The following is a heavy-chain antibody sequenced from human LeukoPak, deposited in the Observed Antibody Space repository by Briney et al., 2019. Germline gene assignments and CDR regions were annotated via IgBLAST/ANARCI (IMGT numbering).Heavy chain of an antibody. D-gene: IGHD4-17*01. V-gene: IGHV4-39*07. CDR2: ISSSGNT. J-gene: IGHJ4*02. CDR1: GGSTSGGNYY. CDR3: ARGGDYGDYDD. Sequence: SETLSLTCIVSGGSTSGGNYYWGWIRRPPGKGLEWIGGISSSGNTYYNPSLKSRITISIDTSKNHFSLKLSSVTAADTAVYYCARGGDYGDYDDWGQGTLVTVSS.